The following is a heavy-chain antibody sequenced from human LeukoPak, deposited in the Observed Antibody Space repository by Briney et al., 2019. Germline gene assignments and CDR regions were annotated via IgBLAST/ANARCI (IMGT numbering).Heavy chain of an antibody. Sequence: GGSLRLSCAASGFTFDDYAMHWVRQAPGKGLEWVSLISWDGGSTYYADSVKGRFTISRDNSKNSLYLQMNSLRAEDTALYYCAKDDSRWQWLVHNYRRLFDYWGQGTLVTVSS. CDR1: GFTFDDYA. CDR2: ISWDGGST. V-gene: IGHV3-43D*03. D-gene: IGHD6-19*01. CDR3: AKDDSRWQWLVHNYRRLFDY. J-gene: IGHJ4*02.